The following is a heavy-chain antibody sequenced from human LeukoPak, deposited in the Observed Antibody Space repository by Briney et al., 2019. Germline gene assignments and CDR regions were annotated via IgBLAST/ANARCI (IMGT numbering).Heavy chain of an antibody. J-gene: IGHJ3*02. D-gene: IGHD6-13*01. CDR3: AREPIIAAAPDAFDI. CDR2: ISSSSSYI. V-gene: IGHV3-21*01. Sequence: GGSLRLSCAASGFTFSSYSMNWVRQAPGKGLEWVSSISSSSSYIYYADSVKGRFTISRDDAKNSLYLQMNSLRAEDTAVYYCAREPIIAAAPDAFDIWGQGTMVTVSS. CDR1: GFTFSSYS.